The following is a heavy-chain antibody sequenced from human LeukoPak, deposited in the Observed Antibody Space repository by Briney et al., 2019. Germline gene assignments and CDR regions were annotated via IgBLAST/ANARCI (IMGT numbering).Heavy chain of an antibody. Sequence: PSQTLSLTCAVSGVSISSGGYSWSWIRQPPGKGLEWIGYIYHSGSTYYNPSLKSRVTISVDRSKNQFSLKLSSVTAADTAVYYCARSNYYDSSGYYDPSYYFDYWGQGTLVTVSS. CDR2: IYHSGST. V-gene: IGHV4-30-2*01. D-gene: IGHD3-22*01. J-gene: IGHJ4*02. CDR1: GVSISSGGYS. CDR3: ARSNYYDSSGYYDPSYYFDY.